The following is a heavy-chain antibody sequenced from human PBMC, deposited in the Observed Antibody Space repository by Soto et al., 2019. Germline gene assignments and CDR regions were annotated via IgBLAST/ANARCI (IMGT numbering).Heavy chain of an antibody. V-gene: IGHV3-23*01. CDR1: GFTFSSYA. J-gene: IGHJ6*02. CDR3: AKDNSPMVRGVHLRAGGHGMDV. Sequence: HPGGSLRLSCAASGFTFSSYAMSWVRQAPGKGLEWVSAISGSGGSTYYADSVKGRFTISRDNSKNTLYLQMNSLRAEDTAVYYCAKDNSPMVRGVHLRAGGHGMDVWGQGTTVTVSS. CDR2: ISGSGGST. D-gene: IGHD3-10*01.